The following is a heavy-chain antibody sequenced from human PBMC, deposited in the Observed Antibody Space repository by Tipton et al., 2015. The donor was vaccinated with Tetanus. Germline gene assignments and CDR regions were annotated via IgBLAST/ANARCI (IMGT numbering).Heavy chain of an antibody. V-gene: IGHV4-39*01. CDR1: GGSISSGGYY. J-gene: IGHJ4*02. D-gene: IGHD3-10*01. Sequence: LRLSCTVSGGSISSGGYYWSWIRQHPGKGLEWIGSIFYTGSTYYNPSLKSRVTMSVDTSKNQFSLSLRSVTAADTAVFYCAGLYYYDSASYPLYWGQGTLVTVSS. CDR2: IFYTGST. CDR3: AGLYYYDSASYPLY.